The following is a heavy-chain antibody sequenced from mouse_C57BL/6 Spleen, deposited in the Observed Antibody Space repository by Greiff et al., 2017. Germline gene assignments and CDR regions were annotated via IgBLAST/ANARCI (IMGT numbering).Heavy chain of an antibody. D-gene: IGHD2-1*01. Sequence: EVNVVESGEGLVKPGGSLKLSCAASGFTFSSYAMSWVRQTPEKRLEWVAYISSGGDYIYYADTVKGRFTISRDNARNTLYLQMSSLKSEDTAMYYCTRIHGNYVGYFDYWGQGTTLTVSS. CDR3: TRIHGNYVGYFDY. CDR2: ISSGGDYI. CDR1: GFTFSSYA. V-gene: IGHV5-9-1*02. J-gene: IGHJ2*01.